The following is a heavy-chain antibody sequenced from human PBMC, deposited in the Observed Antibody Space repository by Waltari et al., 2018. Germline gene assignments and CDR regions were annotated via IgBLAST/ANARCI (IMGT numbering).Heavy chain of an antibody. CDR1: GGSISSYY. CDR3: ARSDYGGNSMLDY. V-gene: IGHV4-59*01. J-gene: IGHJ4*02. Sequence: QVQLQESGPGLVKPSETLSLTCTVSGGSISSYYWSWIRQPPGKGLEWIGYIYYSGRTNYNPSPKSRVTISVDTSKNQFSLKLSSVTAADTAVYYCARSDYGGNSMLDYWGQGTLVTVSS. D-gene: IGHD4-17*01. CDR2: IYYSGRT.